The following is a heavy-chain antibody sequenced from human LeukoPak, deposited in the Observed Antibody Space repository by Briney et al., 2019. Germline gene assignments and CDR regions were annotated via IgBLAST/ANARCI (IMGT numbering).Heavy chain of an antibody. Sequence: SETLSLTGTVSGASTRTSEHYWSWVRQTPGKGLEWLGFIFYTGTTYYNPSLKSRVRISIDTSKNQFPLRLTSATTADTAIYYCAGDHSLGGTYYWGPGTPVTVSS. CDR2: IFYTGTT. D-gene: IGHD1-26*01. CDR1: GASTRTSEHY. V-gene: IGHV4-30-4*01. CDR3: AGDHSLGGTYY. J-gene: IGHJ4*02.